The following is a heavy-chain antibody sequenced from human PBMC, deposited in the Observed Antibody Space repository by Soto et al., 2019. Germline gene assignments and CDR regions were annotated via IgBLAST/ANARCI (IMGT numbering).Heavy chain of an antibody. CDR1: GYTFTSYG. V-gene: IGHV1-18*01. J-gene: IGHJ6*02. CDR2: ISAYNGNT. D-gene: IGHD3-10*01. CDR3: ARVRPSGYYGSGSSRGMDV. Sequence: SVKVACKASGYTFTSYGISWVRQAPGQGLEWMGWISAYNGNTNYAQKLQGRGTMTTDTSTSTAYMELRSLRSDDTAVYCCARVRPSGYYGSGSSRGMDVWGQGTTVTVSS.